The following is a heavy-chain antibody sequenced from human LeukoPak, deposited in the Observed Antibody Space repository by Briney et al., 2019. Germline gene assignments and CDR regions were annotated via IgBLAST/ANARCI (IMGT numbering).Heavy chain of an antibody. CDR2: INPSGGST. V-gene: IGHV1-46*01. D-gene: IGHD1-26*01. Sequence: ASVKVSCKASGYTFTSYYMHWVRQAPGQGLEWMGIINPSGGSTSYAQKFQGRVTMTRDMSTSTVYMELSSLRSEDTAVYYCARTRIVGATMSAFDIWGQGTMVTVSS. CDR1: GYTFTSYY. CDR3: ARTRIVGATMSAFDI. J-gene: IGHJ3*02.